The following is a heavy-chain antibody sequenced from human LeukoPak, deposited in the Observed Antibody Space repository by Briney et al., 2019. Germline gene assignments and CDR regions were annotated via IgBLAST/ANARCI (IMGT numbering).Heavy chain of an antibody. CDR1: GGSISSYY. Sequence: PSETLSLTCTVSGGSISSYYWTWIRQPPGKGLEWIGNIYYSGSTYYNPSLKSRVTISVDTSKNQFSLKLSSVTAADTAVYYCARDRRDFDIWGQGTMVTVSS. J-gene: IGHJ3*02. CDR3: ARDRRDFDI. V-gene: IGHV4-59*01. CDR2: IYYSGST.